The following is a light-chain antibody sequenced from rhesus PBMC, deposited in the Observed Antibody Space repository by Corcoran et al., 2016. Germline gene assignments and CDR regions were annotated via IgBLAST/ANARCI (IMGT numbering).Light chain of an antibody. CDR2: QAS. J-gene: IGKJ2*01. CDR1: ESVSFFGINL. Sequence: DIVLTQSPASLAVSPGQRATITCRASESVSFFGINLIHWYLQKPGQPTKLLSDQASNKDTGVPARFSCSGAGTDFTLTIKPVEADDAADYYCLQSKNSPCSFGQGTKVEIK. CDR3: LQSKNSPCS. V-gene: IGKV7-13*01.